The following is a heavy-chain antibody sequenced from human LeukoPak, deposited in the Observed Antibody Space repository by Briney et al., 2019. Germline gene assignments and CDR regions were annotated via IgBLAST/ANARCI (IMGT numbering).Heavy chain of an antibody. Sequence: SETRSLTCAVYGGSFSGYYWSWIRQPPGKGLEWIGEINHSRSTNYNPSLKSRVTISVDTSKNQFSLKLSSVTAADTAVYYCASRNYYDSSGYSHFDYWGQGTLVTVSS. V-gene: IGHV4-34*01. CDR1: GGSFSGYY. CDR2: INHSRST. CDR3: ASRNYYDSSGYSHFDY. J-gene: IGHJ4*02. D-gene: IGHD3-22*01.